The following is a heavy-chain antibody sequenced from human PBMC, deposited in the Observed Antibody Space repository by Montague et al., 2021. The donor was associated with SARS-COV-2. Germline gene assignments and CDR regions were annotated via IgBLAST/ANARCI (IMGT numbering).Heavy chain of an antibody. J-gene: IGHJ4*02. CDR3: ARAQNICFIANCVNYFDL. CDR2: IFYTGST. D-gene: IGHD2-15*01. V-gene: IGHV4-59*01. CDR1: GGSTSNYY. Sequence: SETLSLTCSVSGGSTSNYYWTWIRQSPGKGLQWIGYIFYTGSTKFNPSLKSRVSMSLDTSKYHFSPRLSAVTAADTARYYCARAQNICFIANCVNYFDLWGLGALVTVSS.